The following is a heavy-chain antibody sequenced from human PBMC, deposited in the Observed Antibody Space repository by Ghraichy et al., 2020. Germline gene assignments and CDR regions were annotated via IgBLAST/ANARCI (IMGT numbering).Heavy chain of an antibody. Sequence: SQTLSLTCTVSGGSISSYYWSWIRQPPGKGLEWIGYIYYSGSTNYNPSLKSRVTISVDTSKNQFSLKLSSVTAADTAVYYCASGLGYYYYAMDVWGQGTTVTVS. CDR2: IYYSGST. V-gene: IGHV4-59*01. CDR1: GGSISSYY. D-gene: IGHD6-6*01. J-gene: IGHJ6*02. CDR3: ASGLGYYYYAMDV.